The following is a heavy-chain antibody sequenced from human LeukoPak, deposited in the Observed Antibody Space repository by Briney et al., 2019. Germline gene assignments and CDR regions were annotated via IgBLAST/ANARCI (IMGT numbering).Heavy chain of an antibody. CDR1: GSPVNSGRLG. Sequence: GSGPVLVKLSSTLIQLYNLCGSPVNSGRLGVSWIRQPPGKALEWLAHIFAIDEKSYSTPLKNRLTISKDTSKSQVVLTMTDVVSMDTGALYYGAKDNARDYVRFDFWGQGTLVTVSS. CDR2: IFAIDEK. CDR3: GAKDNARDYVRFDF. J-gene: IGHJ4*02. D-gene: IGHD3-3*01. V-gene: IGHV2-26*01.